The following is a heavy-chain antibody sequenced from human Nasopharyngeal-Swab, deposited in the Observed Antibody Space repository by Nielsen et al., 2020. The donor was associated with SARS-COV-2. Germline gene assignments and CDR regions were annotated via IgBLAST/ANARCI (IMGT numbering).Heavy chain of an antibody. CDR2: ISSNGGST. D-gene: IGHD5-24*01. Sequence: GESLKISCSASGFTFSSYAMHWVRQAPGKGLEYVSAISSNGGSTYYADSVKGRFTISRDNSKNTLYLKMSSLRAEDTAVYYCVKLDGYNDYWGQGTLVTVSS. CDR3: VKLDGYNDY. CDR1: GFTFSSYA. V-gene: IGHV3-64D*08. J-gene: IGHJ4*02.